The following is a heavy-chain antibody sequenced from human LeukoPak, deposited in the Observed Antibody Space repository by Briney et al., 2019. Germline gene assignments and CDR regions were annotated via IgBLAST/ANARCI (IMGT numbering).Heavy chain of an antibody. CDR2: ISGSGGST. CDR1: GFTFSSYA. CDR3: AKTEPGSYGPNYFDY. J-gene: IGHJ4*02. D-gene: IGHD5-18*01. Sequence: PGGSLRLSCAASGFTFSSYAMSWVRQAPGKGLEWVSAISGSGGSTYYADSVKGRFTISRDNSKNTLYLQMNSLKAEDTAVYYCAKTEPGSYGPNYFDYWGQGTLVTVSS. V-gene: IGHV3-23*01.